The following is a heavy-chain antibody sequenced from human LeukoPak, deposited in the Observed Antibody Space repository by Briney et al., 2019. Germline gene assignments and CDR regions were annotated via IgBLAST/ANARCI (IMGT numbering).Heavy chain of an antibody. CDR3: ARALTPSYEWLFQKPYDAFDI. J-gene: IGHJ3*02. D-gene: IGHD3-3*01. CDR2: ISSSSSYI. Sequence: KPGGSLRLSCAASGFTFSSAWMTWVRQTPGKGLEWVSSISSSSSYIYYADSVKGRFTISRDNAKNSLYLQMNSLRAEDTAVYYCARALTPSYEWLFQKPYDAFDIWGQGTMVTVSS. CDR1: GFTFSSAW. V-gene: IGHV3-21*01.